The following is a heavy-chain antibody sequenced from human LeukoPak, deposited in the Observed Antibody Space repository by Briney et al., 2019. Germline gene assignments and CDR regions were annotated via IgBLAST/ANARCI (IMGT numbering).Heavy chain of an antibody. CDR2: MNQDGSEK. Sequence: GGSLRLSCAASGFTFSNYWMSWVRQAPGKGLEWVANMNQDGSEKYYVDSVKGRFTISRDNSKNTLYLQMNSLRAEDTAVYYCAKGRGYSSSSGDFDYWGQGTLVTVSS. CDR1: GFTFSNYW. V-gene: IGHV3-7*03. J-gene: IGHJ4*02. CDR3: AKGRGYSSSSGDFDY. D-gene: IGHD6-6*01.